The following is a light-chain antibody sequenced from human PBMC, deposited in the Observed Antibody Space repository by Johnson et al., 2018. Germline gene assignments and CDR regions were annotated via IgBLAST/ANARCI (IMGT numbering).Light chain of an antibody. CDR2: ENN. CDR1: SSNIGNNY. CDR3: GTWDSSPSAGNV. J-gene: IGLJ1*01. V-gene: IGLV1-51*02. Sequence: SVLTQPPSVSAAPGQKVTISCSGSSSNIGNNYVSWYQQLPGTAPKLLIYENNKRPSGIPDRFSGSKSGTSATLGITGLQTGDEADYYCGTWDSSPSAGNVFGTGTQVTGL.